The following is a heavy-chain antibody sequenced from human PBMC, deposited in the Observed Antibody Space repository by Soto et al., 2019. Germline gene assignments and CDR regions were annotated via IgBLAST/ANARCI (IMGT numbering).Heavy chain of an antibody. D-gene: IGHD2-2*02. CDR3: ARKLPAAINDAFDI. CDR1: GYTFTGYY. CDR2: INPNSGST. J-gene: IGHJ3*02. Sequence: ASVKVSCKASGYTFTGYYMHWVRQAPGQGLEWMGWINPNSGSTNYAQKFQGWVTMTRDTSISTAYMELSRLRSDDTAVYYCARKLPAAINDAFDIWGQGTMVTVSS. V-gene: IGHV1-2*04.